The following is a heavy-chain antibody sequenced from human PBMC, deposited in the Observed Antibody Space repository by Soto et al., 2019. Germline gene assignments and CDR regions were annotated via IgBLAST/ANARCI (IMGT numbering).Heavy chain of an antibody. CDR3: ARKDKSGYFNWFDP. CDR1: GYRFTSYW. Sequence: GASLKISCRTSGYRFTSYWIAWVRQMPVKGLEWMGIIFPSDSDTRYSPSFQGQVTISADRSTSTVFLQWASLKASDTAVYFCARKDKSGYFNWFDPWGQGTLVTVSS. J-gene: IGHJ5*02. V-gene: IGHV5-51*01. CDR2: IFPSDSDT. D-gene: IGHD3-22*01.